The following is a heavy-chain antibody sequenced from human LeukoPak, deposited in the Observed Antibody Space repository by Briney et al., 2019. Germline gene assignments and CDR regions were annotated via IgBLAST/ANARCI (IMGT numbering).Heavy chain of an antibody. CDR2: INHDGTEK. J-gene: IGHJ4*02. D-gene: IGHD3-10*01. Sequence: GGSLRLSCVASGFSFNTYWMSWVRQAPGEGLEWVANINHDGTEKYYVDSVKGRFIISRDYGKNSLYLQMNSLRVEDTAVYYCAKLAKFFYGSETFYFFEHWGQGTPVTASS. CDR3: AKLAKFFYGSETFYFFEH. V-gene: IGHV3-7*01. CDR1: GFSFNTYW.